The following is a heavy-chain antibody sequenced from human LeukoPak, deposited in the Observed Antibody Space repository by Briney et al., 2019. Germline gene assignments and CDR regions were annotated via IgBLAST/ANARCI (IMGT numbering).Heavy chain of an antibody. CDR2: IYYSGST. D-gene: IGHD3-10*01. J-gene: IGHJ4*02. Sequence: SETLSLTCTVSGGSISSGDYYWSWIRQPPGKGLEWIGYIYYSGSTYYNPSLKSRVTISVDTSKNQFSLKLSSVTAADTAVYYSARDRRAARDVWFGVVWGQGTLVTVSS. CDR1: GGSISSGDYY. V-gene: IGHV4-30-4*01. CDR3: ARDRRAARDVWFGVV.